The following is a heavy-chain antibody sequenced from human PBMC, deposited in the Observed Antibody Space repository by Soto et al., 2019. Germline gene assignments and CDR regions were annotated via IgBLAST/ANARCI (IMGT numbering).Heavy chain of an antibody. D-gene: IGHD7-27*01. CDR2: INPIGAGT. V-gene: IGHV1-46*01. J-gene: IGHJ6*02. Sequence: ASVKVSCKASGYPFTTYFMNWVRQAPGHGLQWMGMINPIGAGTMYAQGFQGRVTMTRDTSTNTVHLELRSLTSDDTAVYYCARSNSRDFMGGMDVWGHGTTVTVS. CDR1: GYPFTTYF. CDR3: ARSNSRDFMGGMDV.